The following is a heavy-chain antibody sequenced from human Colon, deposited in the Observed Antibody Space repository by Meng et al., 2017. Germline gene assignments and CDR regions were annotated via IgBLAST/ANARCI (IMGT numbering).Heavy chain of an antibody. Sequence: GESLKISCAASGFTFSSYAMSWVRQAPGKGLEWVSAISGSGGSTYYADSVKGWFTISRDNSKNTLYLQMNSLRAEDTAVYYCAKAEPYNYYYYYGMDVWGQG. V-gene: IGHV3-23*01. J-gene: IGHJ6*02. CDR3: AKAEPYNYYYYYGMDV. CDR1: GFTFSSYA. D-gene: IGHD1-14*01. CDR2: ISGSGGST.